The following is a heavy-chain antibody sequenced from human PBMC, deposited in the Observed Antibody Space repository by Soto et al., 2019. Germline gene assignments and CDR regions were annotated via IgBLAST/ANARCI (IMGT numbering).Heavy chain of an antibody. CDR2: IYYSGST. V-gene: IGHV4-61*01. J-gene: IGHJ6*02. CDR1: GGSVSSGSYY. Sequence: QVQLQESGPGLVKPSETLSLTCTVSGGSVSSGSYYWSWIRQPPGKGLEWIGYIYYSGSTNYNPSLKSRVTISVDTSKNQFSLKLSSVTAADTAVYYCARAPLPYDFWSGYPYYYYGMDVWGQGTTVTVSS. CDR3: ARAPLPYDFWSGYPYYYYGMDV. D-gene: IGHD3-3*01.